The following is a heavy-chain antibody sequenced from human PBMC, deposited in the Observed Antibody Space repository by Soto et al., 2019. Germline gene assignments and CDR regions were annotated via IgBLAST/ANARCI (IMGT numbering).Heavy chain of an antibody. J-gene: IGHJ6*02. Sequence: QAQLEQSGGEVQKPGSSVKVSCKASRVAFSKFIVTWVRQAPGLGLEWVGGIIPIFGTANYAQKFQGRVTITADESTSTSYMEVNNLRSDDTAVYYCAKVRYSSPMGYYYGMDVWGQGTTVTVSS. CDR3: AKVRYSSPMGYYYGMDV. D-gene: IGHD6-19*01. CDR2: IIPIFGTA. CDR1: RVAFSKFI. V-gene: IGHV1-69*01.